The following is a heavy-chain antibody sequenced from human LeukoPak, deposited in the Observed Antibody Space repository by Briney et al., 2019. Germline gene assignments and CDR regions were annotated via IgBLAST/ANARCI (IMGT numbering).Heavy chain of an antibody. Sequence: GGSLRLSCAASGFTFSNYPLSWVRQAPGKGLEWVSTINSGGDSTYYADSVKGRFTISRDNSKNTLYLQMNSLRAEDTAIYYCAKTVAGPFYFDYWGQGTLVTVSS. CDR1: GFTFSNYP. CDR3: AKTVAGPFYFDY. V-gene: IGHV3-23*01. D-gene: IGHD6-19*01. CDR2: INSGGDST. J-gene: IGHJ4*02.